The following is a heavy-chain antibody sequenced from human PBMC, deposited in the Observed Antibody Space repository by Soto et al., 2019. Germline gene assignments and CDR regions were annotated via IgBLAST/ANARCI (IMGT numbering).Heavy chain of an antibody. CDR1: GFTFRSYG. Sequence: QVQLVESGGGVVQPGRSLRLSCAASGFTFRSYGMQWVRQAPGKGLEWVALISFDGSKKYYGDSVKGRFTISRDNSKNTLYLQMNSLRAEDSAVYYCAKDLAMITSSFDYWGQGTLVTVSS. CDR2: ISFDGSKK. J-gene: IGHJ4*02. D-gene: IGHD3-16*01. V-gene: IGHV3-30*18. CDR3: AKDLAMITSSFDY.